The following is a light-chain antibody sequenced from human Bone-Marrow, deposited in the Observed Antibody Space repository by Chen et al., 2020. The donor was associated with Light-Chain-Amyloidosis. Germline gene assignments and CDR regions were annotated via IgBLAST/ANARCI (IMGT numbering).Light chain of an antibody. CDR3: QQYSQFPFT. J-gene: IGKJ4*01. CDR1: KNIDVW. CDR2: KAS. Sequence: DVQMIQSPSTLSASVGDSVTVTCRASKNIDVWVAWYQQRPREAPKVLIYKASTLPSGAPSRFSGSGSGTDFTLTIRDLHPADFATSYCQQYSQFPFTFVAWTRVE. V-gene: IGKV1-5*03.